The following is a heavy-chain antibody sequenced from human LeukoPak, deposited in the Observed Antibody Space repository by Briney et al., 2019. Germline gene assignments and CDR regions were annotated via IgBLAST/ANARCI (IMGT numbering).Heavy chain of an antibody. V-gene: IGHV1-2*02. CDR3: ARARWQLVPYFDS. Sequence: ASVTVSCTASGYTFTDYYMHWVRHPPGQGLEWMGWINPNSGDTNFAQKFQGRVAMTRDTSISTAYLELGSLRSDDTAVYFCARARWQLVPYFDSWGQGTLVTVSS. D-gene: IGHD6-6*01. CDR1: GYTFTDYY. J-gene: IGHJ4*02. CDR2: INPNSGDT.